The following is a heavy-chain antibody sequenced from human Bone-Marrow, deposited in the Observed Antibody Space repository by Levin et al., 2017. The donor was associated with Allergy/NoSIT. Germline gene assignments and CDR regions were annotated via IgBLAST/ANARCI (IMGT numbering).Heavy chain of an antibody. D-gene: IGHD3-10*01. V-gene: IGHV3-74*01. CDR2: INDDGGSP. CDR3: VRGGVETG. Sequence: GESLKISCATSGFPFRTYRMHWVRQRPGKGLVWVSRINDDGGSPSYADSVKGRFTVSRDNAKNTLYLQMNRLTAEDTGVYYCVRGGVETGWGQGTLVTVSS. J-gene: IGHJ4*02. CDR1: GFPFRTYR.